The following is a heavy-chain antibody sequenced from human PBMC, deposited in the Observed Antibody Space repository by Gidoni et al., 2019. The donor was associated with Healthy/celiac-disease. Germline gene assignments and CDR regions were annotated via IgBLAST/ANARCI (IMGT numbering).Heavy chain of an antibody. V-gene: IGHV5-51*01. CDR3: ARPAERGSGGGNSAGAFDI. Sequence: EVQLVQSGAEVKQPGESLKISCKGSGYSFTSYWIGWVRQMPGKGLEWMGIIYPGDSDTRYSPSFQGQVTISADKSISTAYLQWSSLKASDTAMYYCARPAERGSGGGNSAGAFDIWGQGTMVTVSS. D-gene: IGHD2-21*02. CDR2: IYPGDSDT. CDR1: GYSFTSYW. J-gene: IGHJ3*02.